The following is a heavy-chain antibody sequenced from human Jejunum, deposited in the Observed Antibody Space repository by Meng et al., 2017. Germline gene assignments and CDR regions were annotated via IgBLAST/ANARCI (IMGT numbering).Heavy chain of an antibody. V-gene: IGHV4-4*02. Sequence: VPRQESGPGLLKPSGTLSLTCGVSGGSISSSDWWSWVRQPPGKGLEWIGEIHHSGSTNYNPSLKSRVTISVDKSKNQFSLKLSSVTAADTAVYYCAREWSGSFRHFDYWGQGTLVTVSS. CDR3: AREWSGSFRHFDY. J-gene: IGHJ4*02. CDR1: GGSISSSDW. CDR2: IHHSGST. D-gene: IGHD3-16*02.